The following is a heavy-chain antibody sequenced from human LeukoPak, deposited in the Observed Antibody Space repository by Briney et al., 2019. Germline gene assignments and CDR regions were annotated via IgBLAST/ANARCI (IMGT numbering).Heavy chain of an antibody. CDR1: GSSIRRYH. D-gene: IGHD6-19*01. Sequence: SETLSLTCTVSGSSIRRYHWGWIRQPPGKGLEWIGYIDNSGNTKYNPSLKSRVTISVDTSKNQFSLKLSSVTAADTAVYFCAHSTGWPGSDFWGQGALVTVSS. J-gene: IGHJ4*02. V-gene: IGHV4-59*08. CDR2: IDNSGNT. CDR3: AHSTGWPGSDF.